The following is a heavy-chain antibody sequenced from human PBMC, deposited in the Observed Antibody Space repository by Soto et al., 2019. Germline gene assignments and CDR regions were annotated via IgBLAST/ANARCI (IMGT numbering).Heavy chain of an antibody. V-gene: IGHV3-9*01. CDR3: AKDLAVAGTYYYGMDV. CDR2: ISWNSGSI. J-gene: IGHJ6*02. CDR1: GFTFDDYA. D-gene: IGHD6-19*01. Sequence: GGSLRLSCAASGFTFDDYAMHWVRQAPGKGLEWVSGISWNSGSIGYADSVKGRFTISRDNAKNSLYLQMNSLRAEDTALYYCAKDLAVAGTYYYGMDVWGQGTTVTVSS.